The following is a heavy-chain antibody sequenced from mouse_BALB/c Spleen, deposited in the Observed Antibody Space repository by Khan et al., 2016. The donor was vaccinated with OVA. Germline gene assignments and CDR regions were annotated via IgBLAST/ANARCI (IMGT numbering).Heavy chain of an antibody. V-gene: IGHV1S135*01. Sequence: VQLQQSGPELMKPGASVKISCKASGYSFTTYYIHWVMQSPGTSLEWIGYIDPFSGSTTYNQKFKGKATLTVDKSSSTAYIHLSNLSAESSSVYYCTRHGFVASFTYWGEGTLVTVSA. CDR3: TRHGFVASFTY. CDR2: IDPFSGST. CDR1: GYSFTTYY. J-gene: IGHJ3*01.